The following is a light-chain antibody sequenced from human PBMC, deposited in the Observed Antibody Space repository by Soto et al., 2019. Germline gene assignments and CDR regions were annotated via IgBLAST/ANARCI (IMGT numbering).Light chain of an antibody. V-gene: IGKV1-8*01. CDR3: QQYYSYPRT. Sequence: AIRMTQSPSSFSASTGDRVTITCRASQDIGTYLAWYQQKAGKAPKLLIYAASTLQTGVPSRFSGSGSGTDFTLTISYLQSEDFATYYCQQYYSYPRTFGQGTKVEIK. CDR2: AAS. CDR1: QDIGTY. J-gene: IGKJ1*01.